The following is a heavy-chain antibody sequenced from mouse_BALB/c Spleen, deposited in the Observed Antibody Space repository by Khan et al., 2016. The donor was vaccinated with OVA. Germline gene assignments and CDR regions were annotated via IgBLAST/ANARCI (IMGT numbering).Heavy chain of an antibody. J-gene: IGHJ3*01. Sequence: EVQLQESGPSLVKPSQTLSLTCSVSGDSITSGYWTWIRKFPGNKLEYMGYISYSGSTYYNPSLKSRISIIRDTSKNQYYLQLNSVTTEDTATYYCARYDYDYDGAFAYWGQGTLVSVSA. CDR2: ISYSGST. V-gene: IGHV3-8*02. CDR1: GDSITSGY. CDR3: ARYDYDYDGAFAY. D-gene: IGHD2-4*01.